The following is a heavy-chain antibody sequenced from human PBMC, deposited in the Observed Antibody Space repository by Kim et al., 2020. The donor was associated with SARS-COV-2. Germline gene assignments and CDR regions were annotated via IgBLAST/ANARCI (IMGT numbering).Heavy chain of an antibody. CDR2: IKQDGTEK. V-gene: IGHV3-7*01. CDR1: GFTFSNYW. Sequence: GGSLRLSCAASGFTFSNYWMSWVRQAPGKGLEWVASIKQDGTEKYFVGSVKGRFTISRDNAKNSLSLQMNSLRAEDTAVYYCRTGLPDYWGQGTRVTVSS. D-gene: IGHD3-9*01. CDR3: RTGLPDY. J-gene: IGHJ4*02.